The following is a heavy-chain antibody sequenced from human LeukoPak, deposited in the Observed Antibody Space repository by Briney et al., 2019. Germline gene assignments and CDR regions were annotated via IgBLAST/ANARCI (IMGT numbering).Heavy chain of an antibody. D-gene: IGHD6-19*01. V-gene: IGHV3-7*03. CDR2: IKQDGSGR. CDR3: VRNLAVAGTCFDS. CDR1: GFTFRNYW. J-gene: IGHJ4*02. Sequence: GGSLRLSCAASGFTFRNYWMSWVRQAPGTGLEWVANIKQDGSGRNYVTSVRGRFTISRDNAESSLFLQMNSLRAEDTAVYYCVRNLAVAGTCFDSWGQGTLVTVSS.